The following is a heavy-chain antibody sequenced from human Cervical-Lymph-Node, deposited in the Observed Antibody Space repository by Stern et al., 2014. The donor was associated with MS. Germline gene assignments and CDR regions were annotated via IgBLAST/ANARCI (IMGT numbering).Heavy chain of an antibody. CDR2: LWFDGSNE. V-gene: IGHV3-33*01. CDR3: ARDLRIAPRRFDH. CDR1: GFAFSSYA. J-gene: IGHJ4*02. Sequence: MQLVESGGGVAQPGRSLRLSCAASGFAFSSYAMHWVRQAPGQGLEWVAVLWFDGSNEYYADSVKGRFTISRDNSNNTLYLQMNSLRAEDTAVYFCARDLRIAPRRFDHWGQGTLVTVSS. D-gene: IGHD6-6*01.